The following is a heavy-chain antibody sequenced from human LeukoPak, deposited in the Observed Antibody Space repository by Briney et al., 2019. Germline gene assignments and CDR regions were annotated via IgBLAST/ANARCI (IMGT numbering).Heavy chain of an antibody. CDR2: IIPIFGTA. J-gene: IGHJ6*03. D-gene: IGHD2-8*01. CDR3: ARDFEERWVGYCTNGVCYKDYYYYYMDV. Sequence: VASVKVSCKASGGTFSSYAISWVRQAPGQGLEWMGRIIPIFGTANYAQKFQGRVTITTDESTSTAYMELSSLRSEDTAVYYCARDFEERWVGYCTNGVCYKDYYYYYMDVWGKGTTVTVSS. CDR1: GGTFSSYA. V-gene: IGHV1-69*05.